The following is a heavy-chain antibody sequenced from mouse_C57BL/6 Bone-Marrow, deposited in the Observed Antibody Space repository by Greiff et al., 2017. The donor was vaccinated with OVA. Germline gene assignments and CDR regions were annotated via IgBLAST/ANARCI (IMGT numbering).Heavy chain of an antibody. V-gene: IGHV1-81*01. CDR1: GYTFTSYG. J-gene: IGHJ2*01. CDR2: IYPRSGNT. CDR3: ARRRNCYFGSSYHY. D-gene: IGHD1-1*01. Sequence: QVQLQQSGAELARPGASVKLSCKASGYTFTSYGISWVKQSTGQGLEWIGEIYPRSGNTYYNEKFKGKATLTADKSSSTAYMELRSLTSEDSAVYFCARRRNCYFGSSYHYWGRGTTLTVSS.